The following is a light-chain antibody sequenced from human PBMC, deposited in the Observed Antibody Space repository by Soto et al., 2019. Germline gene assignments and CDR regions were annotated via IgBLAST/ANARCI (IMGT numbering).Light chain of an antibody. CDR3: QQVNSYPLT. J-gene: IGKJ4*01. CDR2: TAS. V-gene: IGKV1-9*01. Sequence: DIQLTQSPSFLSASVGDRVAITCRASQGISQYVAWYQQKPGSAPKLLIYTASILQNGVPSRFSGTGSVTEFTLTISSLQPEDFATYYCQQVNSYPLTFGGGTKVDIK. CDR1: QGISQY.